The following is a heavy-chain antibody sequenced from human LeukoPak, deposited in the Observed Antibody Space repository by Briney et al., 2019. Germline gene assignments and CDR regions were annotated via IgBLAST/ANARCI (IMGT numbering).Heavy chain of an antibody. D-gene: IGHD5-24*01. J-gene: IGHJ4*02. CDR3: ARLGGDGYNRDFDY. V-gene: IGHV4-38-2*01. CDR2: FYHSGST. CDR1: GYSISSGYY. Sequence: PSETLSLTCAVSGYSISSGYYWGWIRLPPGKGLEWTGRFYHSGSTYYNPSLKSRVTISVDTSKNQFSLKLSSVTAADTAVYYCARLGGDGYNRDFDYWGQGTLVTVSS.